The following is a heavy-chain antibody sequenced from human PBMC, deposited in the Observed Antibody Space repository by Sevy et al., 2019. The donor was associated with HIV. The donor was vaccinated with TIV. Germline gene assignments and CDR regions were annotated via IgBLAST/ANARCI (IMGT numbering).Heavy chain of an antibody. J-gene: IGHJ4*02. Sequence: SETLSLTCAVSGGSISSGGYSWSWIRQPPGKGLEWIGYIYHSGSTYYNPSLKSRVTISVDRSKNQFSLKLSSVTAADTAVYYCARDSSGYFDYWGPGTLVTVSS. D-gene: IGHD3-22*01. CDR1: GGSISSGGYS. CDR2: IYHSGST. CDR3: ARDSSGYFDY. V-gene: IGHV4-30-2*01.